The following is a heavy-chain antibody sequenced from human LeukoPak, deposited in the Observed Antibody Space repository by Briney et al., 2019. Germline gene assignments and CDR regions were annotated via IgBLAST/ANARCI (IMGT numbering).Heavy chain of an antibody. Sequence: KPSETLSLTCAVYGGSFSGYYWSWIRQPPGKGREWIGEINHSGSTNYNPSLKSRVTISVDTSKNQFSLKLSSVTAADTAVYYCARGTGPTANVNWFDPWGQGTLVTVSS. D-gene: IGHD1-14*01. CDR3: ARGTGPTANVNWFDP. CDR2: INHSGST. V-gene: IGHV4-34*01. CDR1: GGSFSGYY. J-gene: IGHJ5*02.